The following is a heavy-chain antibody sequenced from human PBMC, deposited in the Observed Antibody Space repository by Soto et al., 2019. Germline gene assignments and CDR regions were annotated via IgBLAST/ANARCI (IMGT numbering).Heavy chain of an antibody. J-gene: IGHJ3*02. CDR2: ISSSSSTI. CDR1: XXTXXXXX. D-gene: IGHD2-15*01. Sequence: LRLSCAASXXTXXXXXXNXXRXAPGKGLEWVSYISSSSSTIFYTDSVKGRFTVSRDNAKNSLYLQMNSLRAEDTAVYYCAKGRRDHKVVAATFAFDIWGQGTMVTVSS. CDR3: AKGRRDHKVVAATFAFDI. V-gene: IGHV3-48*01.